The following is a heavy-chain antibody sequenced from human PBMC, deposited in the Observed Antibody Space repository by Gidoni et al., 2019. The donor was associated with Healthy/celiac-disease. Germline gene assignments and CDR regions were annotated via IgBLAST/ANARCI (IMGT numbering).Heavy chain of an antibody. CDR2: IYYSGST. CDR1: GGSISSGDYY. V-gene: IGHV4-30-4*01. J-gene: IGHJ6*02. Sequence: QVQLPESGPGLVKPSQTLSLTCTVSGGSISSGDYYWSWIRQPPGKGLEWIGYIYYSGSTYYNPSLKSRVTISVDTSKNQFSLKLSSVTAADTAVYYCARADYDILTGPSPMDVWGQGTTVTVSS. D-gene: IGHD3-9*01. CDR3: ARADYDILTGPSPMDV.